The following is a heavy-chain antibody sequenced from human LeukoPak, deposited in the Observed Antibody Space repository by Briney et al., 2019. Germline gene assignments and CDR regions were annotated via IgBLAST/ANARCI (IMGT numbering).Heavy chain of an antibody. J-gene: IGHJ4*02. CDR1: GFTFSGYW. D-gene: IGHD5-12*01. CDR2: IKQDGSEK. Sequence: GGSLRLSCAASGFTFSGYWMTWVRQVPGKGLEWVANIKQDGSEKDYVDFMKGRFTISRDNAKNSVYLQLSSLRAEDTAVYHCARIGYRSSSFDYWGRGTLVTVSS. V-gene: IGHV3-7*01. CDR3: ARIGYRSSSFDY.